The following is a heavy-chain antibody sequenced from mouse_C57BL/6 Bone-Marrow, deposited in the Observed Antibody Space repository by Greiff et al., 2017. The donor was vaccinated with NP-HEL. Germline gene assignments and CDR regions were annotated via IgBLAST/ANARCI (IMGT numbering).Heavy chain of an antibody. J-gene: IGHJ1*03. CDR2: IDPSDSYT. D-gene: IGHD1-1*01. CDR3: ASYGSSHWYFDV. CDR1: GYTFTSYW. Sequence: VKLQQPGAELVKPGASVKLSCKASGYTFTSYWMQWVKQRPGQGLEWIGEIDPSDSYTNYNQKFKGKATLTVDTSSSTAYMQLSSLTSEDSAVYYCASYGSSHWYFDVWGTGTTVTVSS. V-gene: IGHV1-50*01.